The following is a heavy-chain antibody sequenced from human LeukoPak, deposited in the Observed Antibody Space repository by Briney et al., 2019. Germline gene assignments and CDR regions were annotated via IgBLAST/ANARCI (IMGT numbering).Heavy chain of an antibody. CDR2: INHSGST. CDR3: ARVWDWFDP. V-gene: IGHV4-34*01. Sequence: PSETLSLTCAVYGVSFSGYYWSWIRQPPGKGLEWIGEINHSGSTNYNPSLKSRVTISVDTSKNQFSLKLSSVTAADTAVYYCARVWDWFDPWGQGTLVTVSS. D-gene: IGHD3-16*01. J-gene: IGHJ5*02. CDR1: GVSFSGYY.